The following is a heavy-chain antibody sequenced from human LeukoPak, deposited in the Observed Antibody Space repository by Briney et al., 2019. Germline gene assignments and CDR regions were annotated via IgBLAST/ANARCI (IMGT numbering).Heavy chain of an antibody. D-gene: IGHD3-22*01. CDR2: IKQDGSEK. CDR1: GFTFSSYW. J-gene: IGHJ4*02. Sequence: PGGSLRLSCAASGFTFSSYWMSWVRQAPGKGLEWVANIKQDGSEKYYVDSVKGRFTISRDNAKNSLYLRMNSLRAEDTAVYYCARDVVYYDSSGYYYPFWNYWGQGTLVTVSS. CDR3: ARDVVYYDSSGYYYPFWNY. V-gene: IGHV3-7*01.